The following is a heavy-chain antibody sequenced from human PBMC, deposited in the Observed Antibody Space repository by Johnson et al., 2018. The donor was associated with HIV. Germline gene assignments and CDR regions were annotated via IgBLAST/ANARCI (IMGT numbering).Heavy chain of an antibody. Sequence: QVQLVESGGGVVQPGRSLRLSCAASGFTFSDYYMSWIRQAPGKGLEWVAFISYDGINKHYADSVKGRFTISRDNSKNTLYLQRNSLRAEDTAVYYCANTYSSGYYNDAFDIWGRGTMVTVSS. CDR1: GFTFSDYY. V-gene: IGHV3-30-3*01. CDR3: ANTYSSGYYNDAFDI. D-gene: IGHD3-22*01. J-gene: IGHJ3*02. CDR2: ISYDGINK.